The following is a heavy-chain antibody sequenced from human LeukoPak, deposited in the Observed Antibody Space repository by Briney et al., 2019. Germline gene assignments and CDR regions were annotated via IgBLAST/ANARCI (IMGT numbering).Heavy chain of an antibody. CDR1: GFSFSTYA. CDR3: ARDEYSSSWGTRLVLLDY. D-gene: IGHD6-13*01. V-gene: IGHV3-21*01. Sequence: GGSLRLSCAASGFSFSTYAMNWVRQAPGKGLEWVSSISSSSSYIYYADSVKGRFTISRDNAKNSLYLQMNSLRAEDTAVYYCARDEYSSSWGTRLVLLDYWGQGTLVTVSS. J-gene: IGHJ4*02. CDR2: ISSSSSYI.